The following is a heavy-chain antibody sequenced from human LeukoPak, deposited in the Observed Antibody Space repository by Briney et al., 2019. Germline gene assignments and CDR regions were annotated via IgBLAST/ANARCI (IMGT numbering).Heavy chain of an antibody. CDR1: GFSFSSKW. J-gene: IGHJ4*02. Sequence: GGSLRLSCAASGFSFSSKWMSWVRQAPGKGLEWVANINHDGSEKYYVDSVKGRFTISRDNAKNSLYMQMSSLRAEGTAVYYCAREVASIPFDYWGQGTLVTVSS. CDR2: INHDGSEK. CDR3: AREVASIPFDY. D-gene: IGHD5-12*01. V-gene: IGHV3-7*01.